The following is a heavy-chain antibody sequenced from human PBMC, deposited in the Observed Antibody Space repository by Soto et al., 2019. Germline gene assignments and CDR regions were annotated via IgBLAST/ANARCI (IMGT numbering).Heavy chain of an antibody. CDR3: ATCGYSYTYDLTRTTDAYYFDF. CDR1: GDTFSSYP. J-gene: IGHJ4*02. Sequence: SVKVSCKASGDTFSSYPISWVRQAPGQGXEWMGGIIPIFGPANYVQKFQGRVTITADKFTRTAYIELSSLRSEDTAVYYCATCGYSYTYDLTRTTDAYYFDFWGQGTLVTVSS. CDR2: IIPIFGPA. D-gene: IGHD5-18*01. V-gene: IGHV1-69*06.